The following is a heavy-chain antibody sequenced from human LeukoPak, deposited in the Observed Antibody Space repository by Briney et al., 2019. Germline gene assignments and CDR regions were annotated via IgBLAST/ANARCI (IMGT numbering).Heavy chain of an antibody. J-gene: IGHJ4*02. CDR2: ISYDGSNK. CDR1: GFTFSSYA. CDR3: ARSRAGVWYFDY. Sequence: GGSLRLSCAASGFTFSSYAMHWVRQAPGKGLEWVAVISYDGSNKYYADSVKGRFTISRDNSMNTLYLQMNSLRAEDTAVYYCARSRAGVWYFDYWGQGTLVTVSS. D-gene: IGHD3-10*01. V-gene: IGHV3-30*04.